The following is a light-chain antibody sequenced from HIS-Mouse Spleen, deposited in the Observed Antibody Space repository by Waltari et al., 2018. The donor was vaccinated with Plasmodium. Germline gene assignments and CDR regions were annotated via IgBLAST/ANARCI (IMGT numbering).Light chain of an antibody. CDR1: SSDVGSYNL. CDR2: EGS. Sequence: QSALTQPASVSGSPGQSITISCTGTSSDVGSYNLVSWYQQHPGKAPKLMIYEGSKRPLGVSNRFSGSKSGNTASLTISGLQAEDEADYYCCSYAGSSTYVFGTGTNVTVL. CDR3: CSYAGSSTYV. J-gene: IGLJ1*01. V-gene: IGLV2-23*01.